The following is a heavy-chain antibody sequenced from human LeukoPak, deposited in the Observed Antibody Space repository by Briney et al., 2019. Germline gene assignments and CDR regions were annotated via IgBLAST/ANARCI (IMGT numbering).Heavy chain of an antibody. V-gene: IGHV3-74*01. CDR1: GFTFSTSW. CDR3: ARVAYSSNWYIDY. J-gene: IGHJ4*02. Sequence: GGSLRLSCAASGFTFSTSWMHWVRQAPGKGLVRVSRINSDGSTTTYADSVKGRFTISRDNAKNTLFLQMNSLRAEDTTVYYCARVAYSSNWYIDYWGQGTLVAVSS. CDR2: INSDGSTT. D-gene: IGHD6-13*01.